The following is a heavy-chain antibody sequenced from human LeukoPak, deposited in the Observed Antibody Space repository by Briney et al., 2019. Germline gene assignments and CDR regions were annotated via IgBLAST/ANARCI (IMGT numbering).Heavy chain of an antibody. CDR2: INPYTGDK. Sequence: GASVKVSCKASGYTFTNYHINWVRQASGQGLGWMTGINPYTGDKGYARKFQDRVTITTDTSISTAYKELSSLSSEDTAVYFCARTTSMTASGYYYWGQGALVTVSS. CDR1: GYTFTNYH. J-gene: IGHJ4*02. CDR3: ARTTSMTASGYYY. V-gene: IGHV1-8*03. D-gene: IGHD2-21*02.